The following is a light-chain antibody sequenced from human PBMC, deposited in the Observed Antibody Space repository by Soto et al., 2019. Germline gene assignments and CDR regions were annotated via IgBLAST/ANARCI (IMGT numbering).Light chain of an antibody. Sequence: EIVLTQSPGTLSLSPGERATLSCRASQSINNRYLAWYQQKPGQAPRLLIYGASSRATGIPDRFSGSGSGTDFTLTISSLEPEDFAVYYCQHFGSSPGFTFGPGTKVDMK. CDR2: GAS. V-gene: IGKV3-20*01. CDR1: QSINNRY. J-gene: IGKJ3*01. CDR3: QHFGSSPGFT.